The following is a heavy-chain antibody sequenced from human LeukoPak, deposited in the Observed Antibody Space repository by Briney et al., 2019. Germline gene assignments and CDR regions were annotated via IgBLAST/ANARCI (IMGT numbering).Heavy chain of an antibody. CDR3: AKAALPVFNYYYYYYMDV. J-gene: IGHJ6*03. V-gene: IGHV3-30*01. Sequence: PGRSLRLSCSVSGFTFTSYAMHWVRQAPGKGLEWAAVISSDGSLQYYADSVRGRFTISRDNSRNTLYLQMNGLRPDDTAVYYCAKAALPVFNYYYYYYMDVWGRGTTVTVSS. CDR2: ISSDGSLQ. D-gene: IGHD6-25*01. CDR1: GFTFTSYA.